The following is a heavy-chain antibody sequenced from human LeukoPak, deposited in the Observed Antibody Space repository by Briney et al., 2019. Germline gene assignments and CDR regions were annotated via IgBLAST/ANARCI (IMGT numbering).Heavy chain of an antibody. CDR2: MNPNSGNT. CDR1: GYTFTSYD. D-gene: IGHD2-8*01. CDR3: ARDLGYCTNGVCHTRFDY. V-gene: IGHV1-8*01. J-gene: IGHJ4*02. Sequence: ASVKVSCKASGYTFTSYDINWVRQATGQGLEWMGWMNPNSGNTGYAQKFQGRVTMTRNTSISTAYMELSSLRSEDTAVYYCARDLGYCTNGVCHTRFDYWGQGTLVAVSS.